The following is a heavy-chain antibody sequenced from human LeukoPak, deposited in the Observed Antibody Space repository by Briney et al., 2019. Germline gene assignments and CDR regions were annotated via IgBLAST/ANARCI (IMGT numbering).Heavy chain of an antibody. J-gene: IGHJ4*02. V-gene: IGHV3-23*01. D-gene: IGHD4-11*01. Sequence: PGGSLRLSCAASGFTFSSYAMSWVRQAPGKGLEWVSAISGSGGSTYYADSAKGRFTISRDNSKNTLYLQMNSLRAEDTAVYYCAKSPLTTVTTINRDYYFDYWGQGTLVTVSS. CDR2: ISGSGGST. CDR3: AKSPLTTVTTINRDYYFDY. CDR1: GFTFSSYA.